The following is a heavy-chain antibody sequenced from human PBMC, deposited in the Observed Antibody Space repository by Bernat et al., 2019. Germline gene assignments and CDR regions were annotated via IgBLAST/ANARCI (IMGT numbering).Heavy chain of an antibody. Sequence: QVQLVESGGGVVQPGRSLRLSCAASGFTFSSYAMHWVRQAPGKGLEWVAVISYDGSNKYYADSVKGRFTISRDNSKNRLYLQMNSLGAEDTAVYYCAREGSSGWYVGSYYYYGMDVWGQGTTVTVSS. V-gene: IGHV3-30-3*01. D-gene: IGHD6-19*01. CDR3: AREGSSGWYVGSYYYYGMDV. CDR1: GFTFSSYA. J-gene: IGHJ6*02. CDR2: ISYDGSNK.